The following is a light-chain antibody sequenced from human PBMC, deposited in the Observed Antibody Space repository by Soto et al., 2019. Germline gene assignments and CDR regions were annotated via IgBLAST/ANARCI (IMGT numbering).Light chain of an antibody. CDR1: SSDVGGYNY. CDR3: ASFTSNSHYV. Sequence: QSVLTQPGYVSGSPGQSITISCTGTSSDVGGYNYVSWYQQHSGKAPKLMIYHVTNRPSGVSDRFSGSKSGNTASLTISGLQAEDEADYYCASFTSNSHYVFGAGTKVTVL. V-gene: IGLV2-14*03. CDR2: HVT. J-gene: IGLJ1*01.